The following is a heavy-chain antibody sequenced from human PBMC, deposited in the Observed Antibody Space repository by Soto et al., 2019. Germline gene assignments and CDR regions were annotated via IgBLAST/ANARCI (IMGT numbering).Heavy chain of an antibody. CDR2: ISGDSATI. CDR3: VRDSSPPPRNFHP. CDR1: GFTFSSYA. Sequence: GGSLRLSCAASGFTFSSYALSWVRQAPGKGLEWVSAISGDSATIYYADSVKGRFAISRDNSKNTLYLQMNSLRAEDTALYYCVRDSSPPPRNFHPWGKGALVTVST. D-gene: IGHD6-13*01. V-gene: IGHV3-23*01. J-gene: IGHJ5*02.